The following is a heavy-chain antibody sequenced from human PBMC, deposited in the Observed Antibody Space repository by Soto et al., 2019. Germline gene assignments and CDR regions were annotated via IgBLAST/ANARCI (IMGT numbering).Heavy chain of an antibody. CDR1: GFTFSSYA. V-gene: IGHV3-23*01. Sequence: GGSLRLPCTASGFTFSSYAMSWVRQAPGKGLEWVSAMSGSGGSTYYADSVKGRFTISRDNSKNTLYLQMNSLRAEDTAVYYCAKHRPSGDPLGWGQATLVTVSS. J-gene: IGHJ1*01. D-gene: IGHD2-21*01. CDR2: MSGSGGST. CDR3: AKHRPSGDPLG.